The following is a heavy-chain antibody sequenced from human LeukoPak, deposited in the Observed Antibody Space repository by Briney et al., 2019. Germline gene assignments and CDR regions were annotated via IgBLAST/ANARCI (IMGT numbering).Heavy chain of an antibody. Sequence: GASVKVSCKVSGYTLTELSMHWVRQAPGKGLEWMGGFDPEDGETIYAQKFQGRVTMTEDTSTDTAYMELSSLRSEDTAVYYCATSGVRYFDWLSSGEFGWSQGTLVTVSS. CDR3: ATSGVRYFDWLSSGEFG. CDR1: GYTLTELS. J-gene: IGHJ4*02. V-gene: IGHV1-24*01. D-gene: IGHD3-9*01. CDR2: FDPEDGET.